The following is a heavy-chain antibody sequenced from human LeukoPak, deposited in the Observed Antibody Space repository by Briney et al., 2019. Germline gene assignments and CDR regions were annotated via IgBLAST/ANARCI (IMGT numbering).Heavy chain of an antibody. CDR2: IFGSSGYI. CDR3: ARDRRLSHFMGFGELYEGFAY. V-gene: IGHV3-21*04. CDR1: EFTFSSYS. J-gene: IGHJ4*02. Sequence: GGSLRLSCAASEFTFSSYSMNWVRQAPGKGLEWVSSIFGSSGYIYYADSVKGRFTISRDNAKNSLYLQMNSLRAEDTAVYYCARDRRLSHFMGFGELYEGFAYWGQGTLVTVSS. D-gene: IGHD3-10*01.